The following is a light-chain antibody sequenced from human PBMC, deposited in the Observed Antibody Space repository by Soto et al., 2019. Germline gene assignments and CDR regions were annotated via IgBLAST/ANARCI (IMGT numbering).Light chain of an antibody. CDR1: QSVSSSY. CDR2: GAS. CDR3: QQYDSSPIT. Sequence: EIVLTQSPGTLSLSPGERAILSCRASQSVSSSYLAWYQQKPGQAPSLLIYGASRRATGIPDRFSGSGSGTDFTLTISRLEPEDFAVYYCQQYDSSPITFGQGTRLEI. V-gene: IGKV3-20*01. J-gene: IGKJ5*01.